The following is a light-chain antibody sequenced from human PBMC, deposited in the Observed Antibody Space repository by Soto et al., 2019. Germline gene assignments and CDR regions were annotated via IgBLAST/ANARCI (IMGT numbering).Light chain of an antibody. V-gene: IGKV1-5*03. CDR2: KAS. J-gene: IGKJ1*01. CDR1: QTISSW. CDR3: QHYNSYSEA. Sequence: QMTQSPSTLSGSVGDRVTITCRASQTISSWLAWYPQKPGKAPKLLIYKASTLKSGVPSRFSGSGSGTEFTLTISSLQPDDFATYYCQHYNSYSEAFGQRTKVDVK.